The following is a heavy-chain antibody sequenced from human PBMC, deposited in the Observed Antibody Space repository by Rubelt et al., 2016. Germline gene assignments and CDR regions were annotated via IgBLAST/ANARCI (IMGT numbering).Heavy chain of an antibody. J-gene: IGHJ4*02. Sequence: QVQLVQSGAEVKKPGASVKVSYKASGYTFTGYYLHLLRQAPGQGLEWMGWIYPNSGDTNYAQKFQGWVTMTRDTSIRTAYMELSRLRSDDTAVYYCARECDWDLLGRYFDYWGQGTLVTVSS. D-gene: IGHD1-26*01. CDR3: ARECDWDLLGRYFDY. CDR2: IYPNSGDT. CDR1: GYTFTGYY. V-gene: IGHV1-2*04.